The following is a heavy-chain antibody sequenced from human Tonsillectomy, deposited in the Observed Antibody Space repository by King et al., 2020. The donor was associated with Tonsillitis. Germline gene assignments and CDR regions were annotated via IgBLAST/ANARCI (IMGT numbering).Heavy chain of an antibody. V-gene: IGHV3-49*03. CDR2: IRSKDYGGTT. Sequence: VQLVESGGGLVQPGRSLRLSCTASGFTFGDYAMSWFRQAPGMGQEWEGFIRSKDYGGTTEYAASVKGRFTISRDDSKSIAYLQMNSLRTEDTAVYYCTSLLYGSGSYYPRYWGQGTLVTVSS. D-gene: IGHD3-10*01. CDR3: TSLLYGSGSYYPRY. CDR1: GFTFGDYA. J-gene: IGHJ4*02.